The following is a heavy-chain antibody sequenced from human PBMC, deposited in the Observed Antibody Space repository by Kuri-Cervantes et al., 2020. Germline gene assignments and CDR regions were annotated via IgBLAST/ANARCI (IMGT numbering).Heavy chain of an antibody. CDR1: GGTFSSYA. CDR2: IIPIFGTA. J-gene: IGHJ4*02. Sequence: SVKVSCKASGGTFSSYAISWVRQAPGQGLEWMGGIIPIFGTANYAQKFQGRVTITADESTSTAYMELRGLRSDDTAVYYCARVDPGGRWGHYWGQGTLVTVSS. V-gene: IGHV1-69*13. CDR3: ARVDPGGRWGHY. D-gene: IGHD3-16*01.